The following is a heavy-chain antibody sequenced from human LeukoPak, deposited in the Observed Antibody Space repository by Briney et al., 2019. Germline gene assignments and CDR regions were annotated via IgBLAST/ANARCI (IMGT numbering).Heavy chain of an antibody. CDR3: AKDGTYYGSGSNHDY. CDR1: GFTFSDYY. CDR2: ISGSGGST. J-gene: IGHJ4*02. V-gene: IGHV3-23*01. D-gene: IGHD3-10*01. Sequence: GGSLRLSCAASGFTFSDYYMSWIRQAPGKGLEWVSGISGSGGSTYYADSVKGRFTISRDNSKNTLYLQMNSLRAEDTAVYYCAKDGTYYGSGSNHDYWGQGTLVTVSS.